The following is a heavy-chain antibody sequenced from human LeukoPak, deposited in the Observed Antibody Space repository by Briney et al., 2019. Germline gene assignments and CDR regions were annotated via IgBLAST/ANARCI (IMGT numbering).Heavy chain of an antibody. CDR1: GFTFSNYD. CDR2: ISSGSGTV. V-gene: IGHV3-48*01. CDR3: AGGRAFYSSTLFDY. Sequence: GGSLRLSCAASGFTFSNYDMNWVRQAPGKGLEWVSYISSGSGTVDYADSVKGRFTISRDNAKNSLYLQMNSLRAEDTAVYYCAGGRAFYSSTLFDYWGQGTLVTVSS. J-gene: IGHJ4*02. D-gene: IGHD2-2*01.